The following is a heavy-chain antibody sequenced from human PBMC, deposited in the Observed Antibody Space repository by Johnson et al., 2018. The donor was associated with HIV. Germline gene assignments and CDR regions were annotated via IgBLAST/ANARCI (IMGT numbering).Heavy chain of an antibody. Sequence: EKLVESGGGLVQPGGSLRLSCAASGFTVSSNYMSWVRQAPGKGLEWVSVIYSGGSTYYADSVKGRFTISRDNSKNTLYLQMNSLRAEDTAVYYCAREGAWELRPVAFDIWGQGTMVTVSS. CDR1: GFTVSSNY. V-gene: IGHV3-66*01. CDR3: AREGAWELRPVAFDI. D-gene: IGHD1-7*01. J-gene: IGHJ3*02. CDR2: IYSGGST.